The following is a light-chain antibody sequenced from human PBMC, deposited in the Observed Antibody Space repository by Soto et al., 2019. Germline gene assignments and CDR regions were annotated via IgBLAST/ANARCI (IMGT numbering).Light chain of an antibody. CDR2: DAS. CDR1: QSVSSY. CDR3: QQRAGWPPLT. V-gene: IGKV3-11*01. J-gene: IGKJ4*01. Sequence: EIVLTQSPATLSLSPGERATLSCRASQSVSSYLAWYQHKPGQAPRLLIYDASNRATGIPARFSGSGSGTDFTLTISSLEPEDFAVYYCQQRAGWPPLTFGGGTKVEIK.